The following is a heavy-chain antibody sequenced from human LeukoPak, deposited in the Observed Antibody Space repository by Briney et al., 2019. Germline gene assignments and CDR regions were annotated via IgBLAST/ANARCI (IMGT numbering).Heavy chain of an antibody. CDR2: FDPEDGET. CDR3: AFGPGSGSYNNWFDP. CDR1: GYTLTESS. V-gene: IGHV1-24*01. J-gene: IGHJ5*02. Sequence: ASVKVSCKVSGYTLTESSMHWVRQAPGKGLEWMGGFDPEDGETIYAQKFQGRVTMTEDTSTDTAYMELSSLRSEDTAVYYCAFGPGSGSYNNWFDPWGQGTLVTVSS. D-gene: IGHD3-10*01.